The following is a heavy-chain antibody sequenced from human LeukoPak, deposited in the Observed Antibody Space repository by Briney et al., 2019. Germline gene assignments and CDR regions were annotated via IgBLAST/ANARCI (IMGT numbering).Heavy chain of an antibody. CDR1: GFTLSSYS. D-gene: IGHD5-12*01. CDR3: ARGGAYDDAFDI. J-gene: IGHJ3*02. V-gene: IGHV3-21*01. Sequence: GGSLRLSCAASGFTLSSYSMNWVRQAPGKGLEWVSSISSSSSYIYYADSVKGRFTISRDNAKNSLYLQMNSLRAEDTAVYYCARGGAYDDAFDIWGQGTMVTVSS. CDR2: ISSSSSYI.